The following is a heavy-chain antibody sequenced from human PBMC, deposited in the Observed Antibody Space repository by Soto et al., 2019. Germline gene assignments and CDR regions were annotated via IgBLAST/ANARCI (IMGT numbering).Heavy chain of an antibody. CDR3: AKVWGIAGFDY. D-gene: IGHD3-16*01. J-gene: IGHJ4*02. V-gene: IGHV3-23*01. CDR1: GFTFSNHA. CDR2: ISGSGGTI. Sequence: PVGSLRLSCVGSGFTFSNHAMTWVRQAPGKGLEWVSDISGSGGTIHYADSVKGRFTISRDDSKNTLYLQMNSLKAEDTAVYYCAKVWGIAGFDYWGQGTLVTVSS.